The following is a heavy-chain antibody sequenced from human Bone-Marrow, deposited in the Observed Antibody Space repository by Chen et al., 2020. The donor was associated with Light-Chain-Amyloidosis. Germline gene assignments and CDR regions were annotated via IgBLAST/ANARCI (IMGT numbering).Heavy chain of an antibody. V-gene: IGHV3-15*01. Sequence: EVNLVESGGGWVKPGGSLRLSCAASGFTFSGAWMSWVRQAPGTGLEWLGRIKSDADGGTTDYAAPVQGRFSISRDDSKKTLYLQMSSLKIEDTAMYYCTTDGRTDYWGQGTLVTVSS. CDR2: IKSDADGGTT. CDR3: TTDGRTDY. CDR1: GFTFSGAW. J-gene: IGHJ4*02.